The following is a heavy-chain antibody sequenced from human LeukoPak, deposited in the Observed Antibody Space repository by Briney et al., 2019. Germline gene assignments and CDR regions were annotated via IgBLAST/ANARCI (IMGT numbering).Heavy chain of an antibody. Sequence: GGSLRLSCAASGFTFDDYAMHWVRQAPGKGLEWVSGISWNSGSIGYADSVKGRFTISRDNAKNSLYLQMNSLRAEDTALYYCAKEPVQVLGTSFGVVMTNWGQGTLVTVSS. V-gene: IGHV3-9*01. J-gene: IGHJ4*02. D-gene: IGHD3-3*01. CDR3: AKEPVQVLGTSFGVVMTN. CDR1: GFTFDDYA. CDR2: ISWNSGSI.